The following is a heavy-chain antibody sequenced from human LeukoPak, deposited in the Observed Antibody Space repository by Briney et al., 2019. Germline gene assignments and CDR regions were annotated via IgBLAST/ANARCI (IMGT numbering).Heavy chain of an antibody. CDR2: ISGSGGST. V-gene: IGHV3-23*01. CDR3: AKDRGHCSSTSCSDYYYYYYYMDV. J-gene: IGHJ6*03. CDR1: GFILSNYA. D-gene: IGHD2-2*01. Sequence: GGSLRLSCAASGFILSNYALHWVRQAPGKGLEWVSAISGSGGSTYYADSVKGRFTISRDNSKNTLYLQMNSLRAEDTAVYYCAKDRGHCSSTSCSDYYYYYYYMDVWGKGTTVTVSS.